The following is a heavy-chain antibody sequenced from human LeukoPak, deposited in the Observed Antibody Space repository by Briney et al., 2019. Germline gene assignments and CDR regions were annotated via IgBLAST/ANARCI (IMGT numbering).Heavy chain of an antibody. J-gene: IGHJ4*02. Sequence: ESGGSLRLSCAASGFTFDDYAMHWVRQAPGKGLEWVSGISWNSGSIGYADSVKGRFTISRDNPKNTLYLQMNSLRSEDTAVYYCAKDGEVPRFRDHWGQGILVTVSS. V-gene: IGHV3-9*01. CDR1: GFTFDDYA. CDR2: ISWNSGSI. CDR3: AKDGEVPRFRDH. D-gene: IGHD3-10*01.